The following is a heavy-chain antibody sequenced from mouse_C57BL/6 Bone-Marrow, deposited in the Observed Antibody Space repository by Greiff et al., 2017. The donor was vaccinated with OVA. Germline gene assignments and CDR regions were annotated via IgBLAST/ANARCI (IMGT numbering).Heavy chain of an antibody. V-gene: IGHV3-6*01. CDR1: GYSITSGYY. D-gene: IGHD1-1*01. Sequence: VQLQQSGPGLVKPSQSLSLTCSVTGYSITSGYYWNWIRQFPGNKLEWMGYISYDGSNNYKPSLKNRISITRDTSKNQFFLKLNSVTTEDTATYYCARGLYYYGSSVDYWGQGTTLTVSS. J-gene: IGHJ2*01. CDR3: ARGLYYYGSSVDY. CDR2: ISYDGSN.